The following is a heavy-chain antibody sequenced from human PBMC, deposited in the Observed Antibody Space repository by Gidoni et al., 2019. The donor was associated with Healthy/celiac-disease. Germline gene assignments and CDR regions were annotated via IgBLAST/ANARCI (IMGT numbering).Heavy chain of an antibody. D-gene: IGHD2-15*01. CDR2: INHRGST. CDR1: GGSFSGYY. Sequence: QVQLQLWGAGLLKPSETLSLTCAVYGGSFSGYYWSWIRQPPGKGLEWIGEINHRGSTNYNPSLKSRVTISVDTSKNQFSLKLSSVTAADTAVYYCARGPDSRLYYYYGMDVWGQGTTVTVSS. J-gene: IGHJ6*02. CDR3: ARGPDSRLYYYYGMDV. V-gene: IGHV4-34*01.